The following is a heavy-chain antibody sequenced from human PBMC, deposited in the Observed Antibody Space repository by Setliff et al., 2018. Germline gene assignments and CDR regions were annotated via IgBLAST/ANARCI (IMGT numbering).Heavy chain of an antibody. V-gene: IGHV1-18*01. Sequence: GASVKVSCKASGYTFTSYAMHWVRQAPGQRLEWMGWINAYNGNTNYAQKLQGRVTMTTDTSTSTAYMELRSLRSDDTAVYYCARVDGYNSAFDIWGQGTMVTVSS. J-gene: IGHJ3*02. CDR3: ARVDGYNSAFDI. D-gene: IGHD5-12*01. CDR2: INAYNGNT. CDR1: GYTFTSYA.